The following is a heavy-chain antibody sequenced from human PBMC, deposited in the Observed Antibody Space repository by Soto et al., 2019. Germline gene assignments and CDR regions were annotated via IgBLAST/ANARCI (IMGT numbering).Heavy chain of an antibody. CDR2: ISAYNGNT. J-gene: IGHJ4*02. CDR1: GYTFTSYK. D-gene: IGHD3-22*01. Sequence: ASVKVSCKASGYTFTSYKISWVRQAPGQGLEWMGWISAYNGNTNYAQKLQGRVTMTTDTSTGTAYMELRSLRSDDTAVYYCARLTYYHDSNGYYFDYWGQGTLVTVSS. CDR3: ARLTYYHDSNGYYFDY. V-gene: IGHV1-18*01.